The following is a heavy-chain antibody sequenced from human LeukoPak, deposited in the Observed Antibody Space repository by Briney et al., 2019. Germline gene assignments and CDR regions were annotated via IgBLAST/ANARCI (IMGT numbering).Heavy chain of an antibody. V-gene: IGHV3-21*01. CDR3: ARDPYSGNYGNYYYYYMNV. J-gene: IGHJ6*03. Sequence: GGSLRLSCAASGFTSSSYSMNWVRQAPGKGLEWVSSITSSGAYIFYADSVKGRFTISRDNAKDSLYLQMNSLGPEDTAVYYCARDPYSGNYGNYYYYYMNVWGKGTTVTISS. D-gene: IGHD1-26*01. CDR1: GFTSSSYS. CDR2: ITSSGAYI.